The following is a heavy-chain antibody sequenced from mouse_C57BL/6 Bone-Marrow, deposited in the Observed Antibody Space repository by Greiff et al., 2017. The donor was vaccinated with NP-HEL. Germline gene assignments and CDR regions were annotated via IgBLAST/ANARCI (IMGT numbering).Heavy chain of an antibody. CDR2: IYPGGGYT. CDR3: ARSRFITTVVAFDY. Sequence: QVQLQQSGAELVRPGTSVKMSCKASGYTFTNYWIGWAKQRPGHGLEWIGDIYPGGGYTNYNEKFKGKATLTADKSSSTAYMQFSSLTSEDSAIYYCARSRFITTVVAFDYWGQGTTLTVSS. V-gene: IGHV1-63*01. CDR1: GYTFTNYW. D-gene: IGHD1-1*01. J-gene: IGHJ2*01.